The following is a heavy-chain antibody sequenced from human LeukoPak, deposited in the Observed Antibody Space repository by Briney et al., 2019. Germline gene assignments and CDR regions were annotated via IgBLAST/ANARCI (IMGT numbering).Heavy chain of an antibody. D-gene: IGHD3-3*02. CDR2: IIPIFGTA. Sequence: SVKVSCKASGGTFSSYAISWVRQAPGQGLEWMGGIIPIFGTANYAQKFQGRVTITADESTNTAYMELSSLRSEDTAVYYCARDRIFGVVSDPSPGGYWGQGTLVTVSS. CDR3: ARDRIFGVVSDPSPGGY. CDR1: GGTFSSYA. J-gene: IGHJ4*02. V-gene: IGHV1-69*13.